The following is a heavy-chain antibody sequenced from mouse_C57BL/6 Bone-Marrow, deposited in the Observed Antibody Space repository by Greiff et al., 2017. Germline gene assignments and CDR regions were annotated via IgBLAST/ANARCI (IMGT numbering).Heavy chain of an antibody. CDR1: GFSFTSYG. D-gene: IGHD2-3*01. J-gene: IGHJ1*03. Sequence: VQVVEPGPGLVAPSQSLYITCTVSGFSFTSYGVDGVRQPPGKGLEWLGVIWGGGSTNYKYALMSRLSTSKDNTESHVFLKMNSLQTDDTAMYYCAKPAGYYEYFDFWGTGTTVTVSS. CDR2: IWGGGST. CDR3: AKPAGYYEYFDF. V-gene: IGHV2-9*01.